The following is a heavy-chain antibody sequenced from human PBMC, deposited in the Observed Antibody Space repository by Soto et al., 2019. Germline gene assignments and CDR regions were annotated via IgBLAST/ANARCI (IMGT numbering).Heavy chain of an antibody. CDR3: ARVAY. J-gene: IGHJ4*02. V-gene: IGHV3-21*02. CDR2: ISSGSSDT. CDR1: GFTFSRVS. Sequence: EVQLVESGGGLAKPGESLRLSWEASGFTFSRVSMNWVRQFPGKGLEWVASISSGSSDTWYADSVKGRFIIYRDNAQNSLFVQMNTLRPEDTAMYYCARVAYWGPGTQVTVSS.